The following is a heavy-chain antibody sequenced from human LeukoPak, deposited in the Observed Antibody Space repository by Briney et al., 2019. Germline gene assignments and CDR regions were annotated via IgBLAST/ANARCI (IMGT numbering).Heavy chain of an antibody. V-gene: IGHV1-46*01. J-gene: IGHJ4*02. Sequence: AASVKVSCKASGYTFSSYYMHWVRQAPGQGLEWMGIINPSGGSASYAQKFQGRVTITADESTSTAYMELSSLRSEDTAVYYCARTYYYDSSGYLYYFDYWGQGTLVTVSS. CDR1: GYTFSSYY. CDR2: INPSGGSA. D-gene: IGHD3-22*01. CDR3: ARTYYYDSSGYLYYFDY.